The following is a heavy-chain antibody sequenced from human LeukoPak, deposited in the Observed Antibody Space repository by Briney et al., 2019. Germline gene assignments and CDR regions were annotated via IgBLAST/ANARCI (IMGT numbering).Heavy chain of an antibody. CDR3: VRLVGVPPAVDN. D-gene: IGHD2-2*01. J-gene: IGHJ4*02. Sequence: SETPSLTCTVSGGSVSTIAYYWGWIRQPPGKGLEYLGYIYNGEATYYNPSLKSRVTISVDTSKNQFSLRLTSVTAADTAVYYCVRLVGVPPAVDNWGQGTLVTVSS. CDR1: GGSVSTIAYY. CDR2: IYNGEAT. V-gene: IGHV4-39*05.